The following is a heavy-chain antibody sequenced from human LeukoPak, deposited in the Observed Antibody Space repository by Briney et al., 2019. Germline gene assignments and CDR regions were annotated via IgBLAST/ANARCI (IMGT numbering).Heavy chain of an antibody. CDR2: IIPIFGTA. Sequence: ASVKVSCKASGGTFSSYAISWVRQAPGQGLEWMGGIIPIFGTANYAQKFQGRVTITADESTSTAYMELSSLRSEDPAVYYCAREVPHDLPESEPGHWGQGTLVTVSS. J-gene: IGHJ4*02. CDR1: GGTFSSYA. D-gene: IGHD1-14*01. V-gene: IGHV1-69*13. CDR3: AREVPHDLPESEPGH.